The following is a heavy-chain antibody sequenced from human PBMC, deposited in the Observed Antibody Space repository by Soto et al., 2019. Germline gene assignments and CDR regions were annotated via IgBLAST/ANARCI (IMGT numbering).Heavy chain of an antibody. J-gene: IGHJ5*02. CDR3: ARERSAAGTGWFDP. Sequence: QVQLVQSGAEVKKPGASVKVSCKASVYTFTSYDINWVRQATGQGLEWMGWMNPNSGNTGYAQKFQGRVTMTRNTSISTAYMELSSLRSEDTAVYYCARERSAAGTGWFDPWGQGTLATVSS. D-gene: IGHD6-13*01. CDR1: VYTFTSYD. CDR2: MNPNSGNT. V-gene: IGHV1-8*01.